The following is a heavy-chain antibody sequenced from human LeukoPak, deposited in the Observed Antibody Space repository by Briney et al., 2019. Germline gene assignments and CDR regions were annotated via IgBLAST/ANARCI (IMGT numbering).Heavy chain of an antibody. CDR1: GDSIRTYH. J-gene: IGHJ5*02. V-gene: IGHV4-59*08. Sequence: SETLSLTCTVSGDSIRTYHWSWIRQPPGKGLEWIGYIYYSGSTNYNPSLMTRVTISLDTSKNQFSLKLTSVTAADTAVYYCARQGFDPWGQGTLVTVSS. CDR2: IYYSGST. CDR3: ARQGFDP.